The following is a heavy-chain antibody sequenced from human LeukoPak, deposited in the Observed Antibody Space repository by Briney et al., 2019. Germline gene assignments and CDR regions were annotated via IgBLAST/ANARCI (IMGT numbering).Heavy chain of an antibody. CDR1: GFTFSNSA. Sequence: PGRSLRPSCAASGFTFSNSAMTWIRQLPGKGLERVLIISNAGTDTYYAAFVKGPLTIARDNSKNTLFLHMNSLIATDPALTLCAKLKGKYGVRDGYDTWGPGTMVTVSS. V-gene: IGHV3-23*03. D-gene: IGHD2-2*01. CDR3: AKLKGKYGVRDGYDT. CDR2: ISNAGTDT. J-gene: IGHJ3*02.